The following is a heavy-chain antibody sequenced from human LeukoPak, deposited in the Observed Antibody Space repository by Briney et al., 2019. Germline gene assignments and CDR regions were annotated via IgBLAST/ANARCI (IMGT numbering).Heavy chain of an antibody. Sequence: PGGSLRLSCAASGFTFSSYSMNWVRQAPGKGLEWVSSISSSSSYIYYADSVKGRFTISRDNAKNSLYLQMNSLRAEDTAVYYCARVSFHIPPYVVVPATIAGQIYYYYGMDVWGQGTTVTVSS. CDR1: GFTFSSYS. CDR3: ARVSFHIPPYVVVPATIAGQIYYYYGMDV. J-gene: IGHJ6*02. V-gene: IGHV3-21*01. CDR2: ISSSSSYI. D-gene: IGHD2-2*01.